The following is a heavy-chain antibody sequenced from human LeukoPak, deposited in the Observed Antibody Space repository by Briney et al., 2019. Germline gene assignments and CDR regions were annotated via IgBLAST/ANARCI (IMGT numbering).Heavy chain of an antibody. D-gene: IGHD2-2*01. CDR3: ARGDCSSTICYSPMDV. CDR1: AVSITTYY. Sequence: SETLSLTCNVSAVSITTYYWSWIRQPPGQGLEWLGYMYNSGSTNYNPSLKSRVTISLGTSKNQFSLKVSSVTAADTAVYYCARGDCSSTICYSPMDVWGKGTTVTVSS. J-gene: IGHJ6*03. V-gene: IGHV4-4*09. CDR2: MYNSGST.